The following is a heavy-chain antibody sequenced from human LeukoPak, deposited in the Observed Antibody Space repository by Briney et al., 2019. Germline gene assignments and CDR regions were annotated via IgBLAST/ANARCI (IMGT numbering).Heavy chain of an antibody. CDR2: IYYSGST. CDR1: GGSISSHY. CDR3: ASATVTTWYNWFDP. J-gene: IGHJ5*02. V-gene: IGHV4-59*11. D-gene: IGHD4-11*01. Sequence: PSETLSLTCTVSGGSISSHYWSWIRQPPGKGLEWIGYIYYSGSTNYNPSLKSRVTISVDTSKNQFSLKLSSVTAADTAVYYCASATVTTWYNWFDPWGQGTLVTVSS.